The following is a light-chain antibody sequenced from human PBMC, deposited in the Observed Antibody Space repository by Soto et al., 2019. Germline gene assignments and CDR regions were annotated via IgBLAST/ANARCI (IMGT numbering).Light chain of an antibody. CDR2: DVS. V-gene: IGLV2-11*01. Sequence: QSVLTQPRSVSGSPGQSVTISCTGTSSDVGGYNYVSWYQQHPGKAPKLIIYDVSKRPSGVPDRFSGSKSGNTASLSISGLQAEDEADYYCSSYTGSTILYVFGTGTKVTVL. J-gene: IGLJ1*01. CDR1: SSDVGGYNY. CDR3: SSYTGSTILYV.